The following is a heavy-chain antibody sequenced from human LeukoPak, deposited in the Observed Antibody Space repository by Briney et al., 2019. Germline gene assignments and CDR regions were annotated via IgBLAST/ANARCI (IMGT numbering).Heavy chain of an antibody. CDR3: AKDKGMSDYFDY. V-gene: IGHV3-30*18. CDR2: ISYDGRNK. D-gene: IGHD3-10*01. CDR1: GFTFSRYG. Sequence: QPGGSLRLSCAASGFTFSRYGMHWVRQAPGKGLEWVAVISYDGRNKYYADSVKGRFTLSRDNSKSTLYLQMNSLRAEDTAVYYCAKDKGMSDYFDYWGQGTLVTVSS. J-gene: IGHJ4*02.